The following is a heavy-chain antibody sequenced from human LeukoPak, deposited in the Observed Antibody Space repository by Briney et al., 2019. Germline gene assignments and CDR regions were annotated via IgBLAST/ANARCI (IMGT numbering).Heavy chain of an antibody. CDR3: AREAGILRFLEWLSPGLVGYIYYFDY. D-gene: IGHD3-3*01. CDR1: GDSVSSNSAA. V-gene: IGHV6-1*01. Sequence: SQTLSLTCAISGDSVSSNSAAWNWIRQSPSRGLEWLGRTYYRSKWYNDYAVSVKSRITINPDTSKNQFSLQLNSVTPEDTAVYYCAREAGILRFLEWLSPGLVGYIYYFDYWGQGTLVTVSS. J-gene: IGHJ4*02. CDR2: TYYRSKWYN.